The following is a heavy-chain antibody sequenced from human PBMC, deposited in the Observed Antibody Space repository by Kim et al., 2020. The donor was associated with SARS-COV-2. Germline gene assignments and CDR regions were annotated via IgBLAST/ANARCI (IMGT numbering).Heavy chain of an antibody. CDR2: IYYSGST. CDR3: ARIKRSYDFWSGYYTPYYYYMDV. D-gene: IGHD3-3*01. J-gene: IGHJ6*03. V-gene: IGHV4-39*01. CDR1: GGSISSSSYY. Sequence: SETLSLTCTVSGGSISSSSYYWGWIRQPPGKGLEWIGSIYYSGSTYYNPSLKSRVTISVDTSKNQFSLKLSSVTAADTAVYYCARIKRSYDFWSGYYTPYYYYMDVWGKGTTVTVSS.